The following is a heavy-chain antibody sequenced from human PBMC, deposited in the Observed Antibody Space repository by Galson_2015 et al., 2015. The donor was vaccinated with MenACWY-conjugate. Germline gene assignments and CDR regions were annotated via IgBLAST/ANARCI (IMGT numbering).Heavy chain of an antibody. D-gene: IGHD1-26*01. Sequence: QSGAEVKKPGESLKISCKTTGYSFPTYWIAWVRQIPGTGLEWMGLISPGDSNTRYSPSFQGQVTISADKSISTAYLQWSSLKASDTAMYYCARHPPGGRGMDVWGQGTTVTVSS. V-gene: IGHV5-51*01. J-gene: IGHJ6*02. CDR2: ISPGDSNT. CDR3: ARHPPGGRGMDV. CDR1: GYSFPTYW.